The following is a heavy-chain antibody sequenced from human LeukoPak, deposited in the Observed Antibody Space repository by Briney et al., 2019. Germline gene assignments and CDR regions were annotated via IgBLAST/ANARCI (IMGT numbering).Heavy chain of an antibody. CDR2: IYTSGST. Sequence: PSQTLSLTCTVSGGSISSGSYYWSWIRQPAGKGLEWIGRIYTSGSTNYNPSLTSRVTISVDTSKNQFSLKLSSVTAADTAVYYCARIPVGASYFDYWGQGTLVTVSS. CDR3: ARIPVGASYFDY. CDR1: GGSISSGSYY. D-gene: IGHD1-26*01. V-gene: IGHV4-61*02. J-gene: IGHJ4*02.